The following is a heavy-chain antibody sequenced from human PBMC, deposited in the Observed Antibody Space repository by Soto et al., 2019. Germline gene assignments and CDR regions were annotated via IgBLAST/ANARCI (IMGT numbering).Heavy chain of an antibody. V-gene: IGHV1-24*01. CDR3: ATVIAVAGPGGWFAP. Sequence: ASVKVSCKVSGYTLTELSMHWVRQAPGKGLEWMGGFDPEDGETIYAQKFQGRVTMTEDTSTDTAYMELSSLRSEDTAVYYCATVIAVAGPGGWFAPCRQGTLVTVST. J-gene: IGHJ5*02. D-gene: IGHD6-19*01. CDR1: GYTLTELS. CDR2: FDPEDGET.